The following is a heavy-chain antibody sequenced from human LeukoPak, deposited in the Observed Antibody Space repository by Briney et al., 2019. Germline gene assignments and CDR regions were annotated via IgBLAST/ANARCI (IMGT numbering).Heavy chain of an antibody. CDR3: ARAPGSYLNYFDY. CDR1: GGSISSYY. V-gene: IGHV4-59*01. CDR2: IYYSGST. J-gene: IGHJ4*02. D-gene: IGHD1-26*01. Sequence: SETRSLTCTVSGGSISSYYWSWIRQPPGKGLEWIGYIYYSGSTNYNPSLKSRVTISVDTSKNQFSLKLSSVTAADTAVYYCARAPGSYLNYFDYWGQGTLVTVSS.